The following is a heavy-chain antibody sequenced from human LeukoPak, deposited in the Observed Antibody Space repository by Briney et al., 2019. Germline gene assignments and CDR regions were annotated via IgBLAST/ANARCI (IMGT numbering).Heavy chain of an antibody. D-gene: IGHD2-2*01. CDR3: ARDPIVVVPAATDDAFDI. Sequence: SETLSLTCTVSGGSISSSSYYWGWIRQPAGKGLEWIGRIYTSGSTNYNPSLKSRVTMSVDTSKNQFSLKLSSVAAADTAVYYCARDPIVVVPAATDDAFDIWGQGTMVTVSS. CDR1: GGSISSSSYY. J-gene: IGHJ3*02. V-gene: IGHV4-61*02. CDR2: IYTSGST.